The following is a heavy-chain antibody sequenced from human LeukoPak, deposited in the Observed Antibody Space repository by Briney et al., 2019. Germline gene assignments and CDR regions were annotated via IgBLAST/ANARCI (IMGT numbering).Heavy chain of an antibody. Sequence: GGSLRHSCAASGFSFSSYEMSWVRQAPGKGLGWVSSISSSGSTIYYADSVKGRFTISRDNAKKSLYLQMNSLRGEDTAVYYCARGSSWPDYWGQGTLVTVSS. D-gene: IGHD6-13*01. J-gene: IGHJ4*02. CDR3: ARGSSWPDY. V-gene: IGHV3-48*03. CDR2: ISSSGSTI. CDR1: GFSFSSYE.